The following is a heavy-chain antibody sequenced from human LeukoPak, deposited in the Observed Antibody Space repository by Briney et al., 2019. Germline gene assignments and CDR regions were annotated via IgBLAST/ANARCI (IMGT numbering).Heavy chain of an antibody. CDR3: ATYCSSTSCQDAFDI. D-gene: IGHD2-2*01. V-gene: IGHV5-51*01. Sequence: PGESLKISCKGSGYSFTSYWIGWVRQMPGKGLEWMGIIYPGDSDTRYSPSFQGQVTISADKSLSTAYLQWSSLKASDTAMYYCATYCSSTSCQDAFDIWGQGTMVTVSS. J-gene: IGHJ3*02. CDR1: GYSFTSYW. CDR2: IYPGDSDT.